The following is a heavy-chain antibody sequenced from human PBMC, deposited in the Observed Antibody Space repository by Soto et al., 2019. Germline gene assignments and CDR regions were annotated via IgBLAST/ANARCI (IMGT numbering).Heavy chain of an antibody. J-gene: IGHJ4*02. CDR2: IRNRPNSYTT. CDR1: GFTFSDHY. Sequence: GGSLRLACAASGFTFSDHYMDWVRQAPGKGLEWVGRIRNRPNSYTTQYAASVKGRFAVLRDDSENLVYLQMNDLKTEDTAVYYCVRDSGRGFYFDYWGQGAQVTVSS. D-gene: IGHD3-10*01. CDR3: VRDSGRGFYFDY. V-gene: IGHV3-72*01.